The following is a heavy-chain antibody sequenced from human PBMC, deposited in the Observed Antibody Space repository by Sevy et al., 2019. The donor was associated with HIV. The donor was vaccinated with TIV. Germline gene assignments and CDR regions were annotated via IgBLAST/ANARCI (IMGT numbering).Heavy chain of an antibody. V-gene: IGHV3-53*01. CDR1: GFTVSTNY. Sequence: GGSLRLSCAASGFTVSTNYMSWVRQAPGKGLEWVSVIYSGGTTYYADSVKGRFTISRDKSKNTLYLQMNSLRAEDRAVYYCAREFGDGYNPRYYFDYWGQGTLVTVSS. CDR2: IYSGGTT. CDR3: AREFGDGYNPRYYFDY. J-gene: IGHJ4*02. D-gene: IGHD3-3*01.